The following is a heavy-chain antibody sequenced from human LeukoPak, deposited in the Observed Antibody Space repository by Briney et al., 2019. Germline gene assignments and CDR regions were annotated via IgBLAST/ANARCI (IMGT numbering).Heavy chain of an antibody. V-gene: IGHV3-20*04. D-gene: IGHD4-23*01. CDR3: ARDLSYGGNSGWFDP. CDR1: GFTFDDYG. J-gene: IGHJ5*02. Sequence: PGGSLRLSCAASGFTFDDYGMSWVRQAPGKGLEWVSGINWNGGSTGYADSVKGRFTISRDNAKNSLYLQMNSLRAEDTAVYYCARDLSYGGNSGWFDPWGQGTLVTVSS. CDR2: INWNGGST.